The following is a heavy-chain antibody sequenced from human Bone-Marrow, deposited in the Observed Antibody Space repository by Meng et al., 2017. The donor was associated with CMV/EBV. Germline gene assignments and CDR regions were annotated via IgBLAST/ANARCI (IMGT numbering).Heavy chain of an antibody. D-gene: IGHD1-1*01. CDR2: IWYDGSNK. CDR1: GFTFSSYG. CDR3: AKDQLEYYYGMDV. J-gene: IGHJ6*02. V-gene: IGHV3-33*06. Sequence: GESLKISCAASGFTFSSYGMHWVRQAPGKGLEWVAVIWYDGSNKYYADSVKGRFTISTDNSKNTLYLQMNSLRAEDTAVYYCAKDQLEYYYGMDVCGQRTTVIVSS.